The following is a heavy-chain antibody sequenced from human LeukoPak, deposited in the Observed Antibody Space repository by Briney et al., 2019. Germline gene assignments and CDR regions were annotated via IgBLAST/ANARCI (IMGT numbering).Heavy chain of an antibody. V-gene: IGHV3-23*01. CDR1: GFTFSSYA. J-gene: IGHJ4*02. D-gene: IGHD3-22*01. CDR3: AKYGMIVVVLDY. CDR2: ISGSGGST. Sequence: GGSLRPSCAASGFTFSSYAMSWVRQAPGKGLEWVSAISGSGGSTYYADSMKGRFTISRDNSKNTLYLQMNSLRAEDTAVYYCAKYGMIVVVLDYWGQGTLVTVSS.